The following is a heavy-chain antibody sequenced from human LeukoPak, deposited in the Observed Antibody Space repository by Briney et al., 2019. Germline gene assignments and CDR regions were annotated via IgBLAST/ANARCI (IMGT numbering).Heavy chain of an antibody. CDR3: AREPEWLLHSFDY. Sequence: SETLSLTCTVSGYSINSGYYWGWIRQPPGKGLEWIGSIYHSGSTYYNPSLKSRLTISVDTSKNQFSLRLSSVTAADTAVYYCAREPEWLLHSFDYWGQGTLVTVSS. V-gene: IGHV4-38-2*02. CDR2: IYHSGST. D-gene: IGHD3-22*01. CDR1: GYSINSGYY. J-gene: IGHJ4*02.